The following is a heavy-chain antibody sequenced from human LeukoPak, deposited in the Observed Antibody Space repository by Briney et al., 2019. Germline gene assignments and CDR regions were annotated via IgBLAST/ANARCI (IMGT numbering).Heavy chain of an antibody. CDR1: GGSISSYY. Sequence: SETLSLTCTVSGGSISSYYWSWIRQPPGKGLEWIGYIYYSGSTNYNPSLKSRVTISVDTSKNQFSLKLSSVTAADTAVYYCARGSTTGTYYDYWGQGTLVTVSS. CDR3: ARGSTTGTYYDY. J-gene: IGHJ4*02. CDR2: IYYSGST. D-gene: IGHD1-1*01. V-gene: IGHV4-59*01.